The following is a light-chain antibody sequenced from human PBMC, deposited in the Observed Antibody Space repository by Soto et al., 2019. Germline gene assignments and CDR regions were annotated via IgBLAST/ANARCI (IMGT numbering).Light chain of an antibody. CDR3: QQYGSSPPYT. CDR1: QSVSNNY. V-gene: IGKV3-20*01. J-gene: IGKJ2*01. Sequence: EVVLTQSPGTLSLSPGERATLSCRASQSVSNNYLAWYQQKPGQSPKLLIFGSSDRATAIPDRFSGSGSGTDFTLTISSLEPEDFAVYYCQQYGSSPPYTFGQGTKLESK. CDR2: GSS.